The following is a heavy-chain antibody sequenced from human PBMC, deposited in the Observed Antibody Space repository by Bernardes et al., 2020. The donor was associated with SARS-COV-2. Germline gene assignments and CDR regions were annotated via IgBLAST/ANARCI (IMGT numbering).Heavy chain of an antibody. CDR1: GFTFSSYA. CDR2: ISGSGGST. J-gene: IGHJ6*01. CDR3: WTPGGSLRLSCTASGFTFNTYSMCWVRQAPGKGLEWVAYITSSGNYIYY. V-gene: IGHV3-23*01. D-gene: IGHD6-13*01. Sequence: GGSLRLSCAASGFTFSSYAMSWVRQAPGKGLEWVSAISGSGGSTYYADSVKGRFTISRDNSKNTLYLPGQGLLSSATKPEACWTPGGSLRLSCTASGFTFNTYSMCWVRQAPGKGLEWVAYITSSGNYIYY.